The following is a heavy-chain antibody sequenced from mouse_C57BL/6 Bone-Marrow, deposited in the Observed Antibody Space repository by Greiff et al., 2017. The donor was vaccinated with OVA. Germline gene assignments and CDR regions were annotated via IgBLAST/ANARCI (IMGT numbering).Heavy chain of an antibody. CDR1: GFTFSDFY. Sequence: EVKLVESGGGLVQSGRSLRLSCATSGFTFSDFYMEWVRQAPGKGLEWIAASRNKANDYTTEYSASVKGRFIVSRDTSQSILYLQMNALCAEDTAIYYCARALTGTNYAMDYWGQGTSVTVSS. CDR3: ARALTGTNYAMDY. CDR2: SRNKANDYTT. D-gene: IGHD4-1*01. V-gene: IGHV7-1*01. J-gene: IGHJ4*01.